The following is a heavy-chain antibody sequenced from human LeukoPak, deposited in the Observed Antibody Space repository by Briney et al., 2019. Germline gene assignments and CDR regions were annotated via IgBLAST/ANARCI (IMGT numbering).Heavy chain of an antibody. J-gene: IGHJ3*02. D-gene: IGHD6-13*01. Sequence: SQTLSLTCTVSGGSISSGSYYWSWIRQPAGKGLEWIGRIYTSGSTNYNPSLKSRVTISVDTSKNQSSLKLSSVTAADTAVYYCARDPFSIAAAGLAFDIWGQGTMVTASS. V-gene: IGHV4-61*02. CDR1: GGSISSGSYY. CDR3: ARDPFSIAAAGLAFDI. CDR2: IYTSGST.